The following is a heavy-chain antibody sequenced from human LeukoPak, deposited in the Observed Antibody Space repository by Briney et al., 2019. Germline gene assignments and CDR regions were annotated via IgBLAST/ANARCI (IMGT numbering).Heavy chain of an antibody. CDR1: GFTLSDYY. J-gene: IGHJ4*02. CDR3: ARRRDFIDY. D-gene: IGHD3/OR15-3a*01. CDR2: SSSSGSTI. Sequence: PGGPLRLSCAASGFTLSDYYMSWIRQARGKGLEWVSYSSSSGSTIYYADSVKGRFAISRDNAKNSLYLQMNSLRAEDTAVYYCARRRDFIDYWGQGTLVTVSS. V-gene: IGHV3-11*01.